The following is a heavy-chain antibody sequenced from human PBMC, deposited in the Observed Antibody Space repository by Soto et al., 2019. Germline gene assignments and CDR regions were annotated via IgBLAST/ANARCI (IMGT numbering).Heavy chain of an antibody. V-gene: IGHV4-39*01. Sequence: SETLSLTCTVSGGSISSSSYYWGWIRQPPGKGLEWIGSIYYSGSTYYNPSLKSRVTISVDTSKNQFSLKLSSVTAADTAVYYCARRREGGPSVAGSLIDYWGQGTLVTVSS. D-gene: IGHD6-19*01. J-gene: IGHJ4*02. CDR2: IYYSGST. CDR3: ARRREGGPSVAGSLIDY. CDR1: GGSISSSSYY.